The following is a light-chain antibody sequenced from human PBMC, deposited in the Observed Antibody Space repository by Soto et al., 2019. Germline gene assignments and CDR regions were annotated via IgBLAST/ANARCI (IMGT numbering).Light chain of an antibody. J-gene: IGLJ1*01. CDR2: DVS. V-gene: IGLV2-14*04. CDR1: SRDVGGYNY. Sequence: GTSRDVGGYNYVSWYQQHPGKAPKLMIYDVSNRPSGVSNRFSGSKSGNTASLTISGLQAEDEADYYCSSYTSSSTLDVFGTGTKVTVL. CDR3: SSYTSSSTLDV.